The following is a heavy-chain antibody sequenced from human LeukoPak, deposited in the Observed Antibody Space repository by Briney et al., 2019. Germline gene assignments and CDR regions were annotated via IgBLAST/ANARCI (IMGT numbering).Heavy chain of an antibody. CDR2: ISAYNDNT. Sequence: ASVKVSCKASGYTFTSYGISWVRQVPGQGLEWMGRISAYNDNTNYAQKLQGRVTMTTDTSTSTAYMELRSLRSEDTAVYYCARGLLAFMRSDYSNYWDNWFDPWGQGTLVTVSS. J-gene: IGHJ5*02. V-gene: IGHV1-18*01. CDR1: GYTFTSYG. D-gene: IGHD4-11*01. CDR3: ARGLLAFMRSDYSNYWDNWFDP.